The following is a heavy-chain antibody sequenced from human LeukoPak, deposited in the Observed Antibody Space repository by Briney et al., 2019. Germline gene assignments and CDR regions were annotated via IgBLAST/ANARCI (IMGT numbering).Heavy chain of an antibody. CDR3: ARHPSYYDRIDY. D-gene: IGHD3-22*01. CDR1: GGSISSYY. V-gene: IGHV4-59*08. J-gene: IGHJ4*02. CDR2: IYYSGST. Sequence: SETLSLTCTVSGGSISSYYLSWIRQPPGKGLEWIGYIYYSGSTNYNPSLKSRVTISVDTSKNQFSLKLTSVTAADTAVYYCARHPSYYDRIDYWGQGTLVTVSS.